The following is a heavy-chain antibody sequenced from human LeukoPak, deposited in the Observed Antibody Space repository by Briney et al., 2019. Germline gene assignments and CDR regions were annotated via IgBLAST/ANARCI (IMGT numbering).Heavy chain of an antibody. Sequence: SETLSLTCTVSGGSIISTSYYWGWIRQPPGKGLEWISITYYSGSTYYNPSLKSRVTISVDTSKNQFSLKLSSVTAADTSVYYCAKGCLHCAFDIWGQGTMVTVSS. CDR2: TYYSGST. CDR3: AKGCLHCAFDI. D-gene: IGHD5-24*01. J-gene: IGHJ3*02. CDR1: GGSIISTSYY. V-gene: IGHV4-39*01.